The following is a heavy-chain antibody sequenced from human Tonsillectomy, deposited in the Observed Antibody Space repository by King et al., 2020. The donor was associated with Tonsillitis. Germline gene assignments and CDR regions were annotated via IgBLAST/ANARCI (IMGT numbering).Heavy chain of an antibody. CDR1: GFTFDDYI. Sequence: VQLVESGGVVVQPGGSLRLSCAASGFTFDDYIMHWVRQAPGKGLEWVSLISWDGGSTYYADSVKGRFTISRDNSKNSLYLQMNSLRTEDTALYSCAKGPGGATKGYYFDYWGQGTLVTVSS. V-gene: IGHV3-43*01. J-gene: IGHJ4*02. CDR3: AKGPGGATKGYYFDY. CDR2: ISWDGGST. D-gene: IGHD1-26*01.